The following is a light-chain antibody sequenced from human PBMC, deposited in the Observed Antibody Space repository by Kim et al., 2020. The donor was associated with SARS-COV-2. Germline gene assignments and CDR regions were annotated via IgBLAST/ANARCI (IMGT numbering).Light chain of an antibody. J-gene: IGKJ4*01. CDR2: DAS. V-gene: IGKV3-11*01. CDR3: QQRDSWPPAVS. Sequence: PGERATLSGRASQSIDTSLAWYQHRPGQAPRLLVYDASIRATGVPDRFSGSGSGTDFTLTISSLEPEDFSTYYCQQRDSWPPAVSFGGGTKVDIK. CDR1: QSIDTS.